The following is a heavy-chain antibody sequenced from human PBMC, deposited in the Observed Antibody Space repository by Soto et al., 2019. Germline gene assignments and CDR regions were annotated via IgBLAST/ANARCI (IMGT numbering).Heavy chain of an antibody. CDR2: ISGSGGST. D-gene: IGHD3-16*01. CDR1: GFTFSSYA. CDR3: AKDRHDYAEGWFDP. J-gene: IGHJ5*02. Sequence: XESLRLSCAASGFTFSSYAMSGVRQAPGKGLEWVSAISGSGGSTYYADSVKGRFTISRDNSKNTLYLQMNSLRAEDTAVYYCAKDRHDYAEGWFDPWGQGTLVTVSS. V-gene: IGHV3-23*01.